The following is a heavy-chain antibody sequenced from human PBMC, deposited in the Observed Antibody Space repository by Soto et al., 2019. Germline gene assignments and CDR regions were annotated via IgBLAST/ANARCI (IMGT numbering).Heavy chain of an antibody. CDR2: INHSGST. Sequence: SETLSLTCAVYGGSFSGYYWSWIRQPPGKGLEWIGEINHSGSTNYNPSLKSRVTISVDTSKNQFSLKLSSVTAADTAVYYCARGGYYGSGSYSYWGQGTLVTVSS. CDR1: GGSFSGYY. CDR3: ARGGYYGSGSYSY. J-gene: IGHJ4*02. V-gene: IGHV4-34*01. D-gene: IGHD3-10*01.